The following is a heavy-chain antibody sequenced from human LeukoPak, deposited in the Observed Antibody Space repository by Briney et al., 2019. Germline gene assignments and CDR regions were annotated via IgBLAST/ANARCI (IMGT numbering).Heavy chain of an antibody. CDR1: GFIFSSYP. CDR2: ISSDSGHL. J-gene: IGHJ4*02. V-gene: IGHV3-21*05. CDR3: ANGYCSGGSCYSPFDY. Sequence: GGSLRLSCAASGFIFSSYPMNWVRQAPGKGLEWVSYISSDSGHLYYADSVKGRFTISRDNSKNTLYLQMNSLRAEDTAVYYCANGYCSGGSCYSPFDYWGQGTLVTVSS. D-gene: IGHD2-15*01.